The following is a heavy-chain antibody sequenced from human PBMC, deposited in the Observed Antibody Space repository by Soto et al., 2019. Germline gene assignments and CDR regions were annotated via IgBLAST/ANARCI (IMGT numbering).Heavy chain of an antibody. D-gene: IGHD6-13*01. J-gene: IGHJ6*02. CDR3: ARVIAAAGIHYYGMDV. CDR1: GGTFSSYA. V-gene: IGHV1-69*01. CDR2: IIPIFGTA. Sequence: QVQLVQSVAEVKKPGSSVKVSCKASGGTFSSYAISWVRQAPGQGLEWMGGIIPIFGTANYAQKFQGRVTITADESTSTAYMELSSLRSEDTAVYYCARVIAAAGIHYYGMDVWGQGTTVTVSS.